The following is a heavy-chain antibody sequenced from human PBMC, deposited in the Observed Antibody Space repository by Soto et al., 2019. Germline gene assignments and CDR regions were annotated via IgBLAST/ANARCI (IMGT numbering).Heavy chain of an antibody. CDR2: ISGSGSTI. CDR1: GFTFSRYA. CDR3: AKVFYYYDSSGYYYFDY. D-gene: IGHD3-22*01. Sequence: WGSLRLSCSASGFTFSRYAVSWFRQAPGKGPEWISSISGSGSTIYYADSVKGRFTISRDNSKNTLYLQMSSLRAEDTAVYYCAKVFYYYDSSGYYYFDYWGQGTLVTVSS. V-gene: IGHV3-23*01. J-gene: IGHJ4*02.